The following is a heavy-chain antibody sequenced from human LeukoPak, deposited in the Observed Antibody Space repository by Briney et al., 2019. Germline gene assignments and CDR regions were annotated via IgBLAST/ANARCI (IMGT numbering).Heavy chain of an antibody. J-gene: IGHJ4*02. CDR3: ARGGGYYDSSGYPLLDY. CDR2: VSSHGNDG. Sequence: PGRSLRLSCAVSEFTFSHFAMHWVRQAPGKGLGWVADVSSHGNDGYYADSVKGRFTISRDNSKNTLYLQIDSLRAEDTAIYYCARGGGYYDSSGYPLLDYWGQGTLVTVSS. CDR1: EFTFSHFA. V-gene: IGHV3-30*01. D-gene: IGHD3-22*01.